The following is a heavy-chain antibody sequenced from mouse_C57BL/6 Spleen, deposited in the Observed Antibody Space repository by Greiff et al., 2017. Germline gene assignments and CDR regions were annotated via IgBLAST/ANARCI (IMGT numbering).Heavy chain of an antibody. Sequence: QVQLQQPGAELVMPGASVKLSCKASGYTFTSYWMHWVKQRPGQGLEWIGEIDPSDSYTNYNQKFKGKSTLTVDKSSSTAYMQLSSLTSEDSAVYYCARWAGSAWFAYWGQGTLVTVSA. CDR1: GYTFTSYW. CDR3: ARWAGSAWFAY. CDR2: IDPSDSYT. V-gene: IGHV1-69*01. D-gene: IGHD3-3*01. J-gene: IGHJ3*01.